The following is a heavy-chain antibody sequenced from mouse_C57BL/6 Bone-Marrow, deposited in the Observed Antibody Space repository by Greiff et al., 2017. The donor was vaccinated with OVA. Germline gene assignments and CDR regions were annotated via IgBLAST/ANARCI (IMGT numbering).Heavy chain of an antibody. CDR3: ERGRTTVVVAYDLDY. V-gene: IGHV1-76*01. CDR2: IYPGSGNT. Sequence: QVQLQQSGAELVRPGASVKLSCTASGYTFTDYYINWVQQRPGQGLEWIATIYPGSGNTYYPEKFKGKSPLTAEKSSSTAYMQLSRLTSENSAVYFSERGRTTVVVAYDLDYGGQGTTLTVSA. D-gene: IGHD1-1*01. J-gene: IGHJ2*01. CDR1: GYTFTDYY.